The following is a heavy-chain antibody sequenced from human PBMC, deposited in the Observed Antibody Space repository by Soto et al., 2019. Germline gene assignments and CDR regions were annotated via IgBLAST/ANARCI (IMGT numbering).Heavy chain of an antibody. V-gene: IGHV3-7*01. J-gene: IGHJ4*02. CDR3: ASWVYSLNY. CDR2: LTQDGSER. Sequence: EVQLVESGGGLVQPGGSLRLSCVTSGFTFSDSWMNWVRQAPGKGLEWVANLTQDGSERKYVDSVKGRFTISRDNARNSVYLQINNLSMEDTAVYYCASWVYSLNYWGQGTLVTVSS. D-gene: IGHD2-15*01. CDR1: GFTFSDSW.